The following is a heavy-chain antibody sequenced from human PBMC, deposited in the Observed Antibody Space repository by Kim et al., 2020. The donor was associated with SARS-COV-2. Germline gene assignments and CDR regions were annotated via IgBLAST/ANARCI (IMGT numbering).Heavy chain of an antibody. CDR1: GYTFSSHS. D-gene: IGHD3-3*01. CDR2: FIPICGTA. J-gene: IGHJ5*01. Sequence: SVKVSCRTSGYTFSSHSVSWVRQAPGQGLEWMGTFIPICGTAHYAQNFHGRVTITGNASMNTAYLEVTSLRFDDTAVYYCARENSVSSDYRGVWFGCCG. V-gene: IGHV1-69*13. CDR3: ARENSVSSDYRGVWFGC.